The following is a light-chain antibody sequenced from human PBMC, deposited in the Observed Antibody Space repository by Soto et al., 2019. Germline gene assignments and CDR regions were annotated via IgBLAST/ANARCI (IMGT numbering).Light chain of an antibody. CDR1: QSVRSN. J-gene: IGKJ4*01. CDR3: QHYDHWPLT. CDR2: AAS. V-gene: IGKV3-15*01. Sequence: EIVMTQSPATLSVSPGERVTLSCSASQSVRSNLAWYQQIPGQAPRLLIYAASTRATGIPDRFSGSGSGTEFTLTISSLQSEDFAIYSCQHYDHWPLTFGGGTKVEIK.